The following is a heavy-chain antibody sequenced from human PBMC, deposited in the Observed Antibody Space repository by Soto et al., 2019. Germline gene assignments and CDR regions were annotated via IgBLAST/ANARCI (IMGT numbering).Heavy chain of an antibody. CDR1: GFTFSSYD. CDR3: ARAATFGGVSSAAFDI. V-gene: IGHV3-13*01. D-gene: IGHD3-16*01. CDR2: IGTAGDT. Sequence: GGSLRLSCAASGFTFSSYDMHWVRQATGKGLEWVSAIGTAGDTYYPGSVKGRFTISRENAKNSLYLQMNSLRAGDTAVYYCARAATFGGVSSAAFDIWGQGTMVTVSS. J-gene: IGHJ3*02.